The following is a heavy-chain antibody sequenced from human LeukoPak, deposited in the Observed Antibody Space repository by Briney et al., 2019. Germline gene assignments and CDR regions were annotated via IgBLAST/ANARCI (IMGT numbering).Heavy chain of an antibody. J-gene: IGHJ4*02. V-gene: IGHV3-30*01. CDR1: GFTFSSYA. CDR2: ISYDGSNK. CDR3: LTGYYTPYAY. Sequence: PGGSLRLSCAAFGFTFSSYAMHWVRQAPGKGLELVAVISYDGSNKYYADSVKGRFTISRDNSKNTLYLQMNSLRAEDTAVYYCLTGYYTPYAYWGQGTLVTVSS. D-gene: IGHD3-9*01.